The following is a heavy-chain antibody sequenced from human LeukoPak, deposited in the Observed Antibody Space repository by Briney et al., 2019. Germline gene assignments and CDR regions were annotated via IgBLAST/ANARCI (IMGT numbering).Heavy chain of an antibody. CDR3: AREGRWLVPGLDY. CDR1: GGSFSGYY. Sequence: PSETLSLTCAVYGGSFSGYYWSWIRQPPGKGLEWIGEINHSGSTNHNPSLKSRVTISVDTSKNQFSLKLSSVTAADTAVYYCAREGRWLVPGLDYWGQGTLVTVSS. D-gene: IGHD6-19*01. J-gene: IGHJ4*02. V-gene: IGHV4-34*01. CDR2: INHSGST.